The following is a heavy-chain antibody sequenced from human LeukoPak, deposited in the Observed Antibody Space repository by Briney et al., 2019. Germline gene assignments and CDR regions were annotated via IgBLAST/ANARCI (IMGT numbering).Heavy chain of an antibody. Sequence: PSETLSLTCAVYGGSFSGYYWSWIRQPPGKGLEWIGEINHSGSTNYNPSLKSRVTISVDTSKNQFSLKLSSVTAADTAVYYCARDRTAKHFDYWGQGTLVTVSS. V-gene: IGHV4-34*01. CDR3: ARDRTAKHFDY. J-gene: IGHJ4*02. D-gene: IGHD1-14*01. CDR1: GGSFSGYY. CDR2: INHSGST.